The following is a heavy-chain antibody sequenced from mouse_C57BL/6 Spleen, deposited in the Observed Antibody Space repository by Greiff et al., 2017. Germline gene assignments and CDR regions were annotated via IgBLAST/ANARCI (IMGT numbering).Heavy chain of an antibody. D-gene: IGHD2-1*01. CDR2: IYPGSGNT. V-gene: IGHV1-76*01. CDR3: ARGYYGNYDMDY. J-gene: IGHJ4*01. CDR1: GYTFTDYY. Sequence: VQLQQSGAELVRPGASVKLSCKASGYTFTDYYINWVKQRPGQGLEWIARIYPGSGNTYYNEKFKGKATLTVEKSSSTAYMQLSSLTSEDSAVYFCARGYYGNYDMDYWGQGTSVTVSS.